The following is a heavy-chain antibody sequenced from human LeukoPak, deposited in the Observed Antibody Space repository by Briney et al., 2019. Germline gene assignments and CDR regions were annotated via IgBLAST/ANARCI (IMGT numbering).Heavy chain of an antibody. CDR2: IFYDGSN. CDR1: SGSISSQP. D-gene: IGHD3-16*01. V-gene: IGHV4-59*11. Sequence: PETLSQTRAVSSGSISSQPWSWIRQSPWKGLAWIGYIFYDGSNNYNPSLKSQVTRAVDTSTMQFSLNLRSVAAADTAVYYCARYVRASYYSIMDVWGKGTTVTVSS. J-gene: IGHJ6*03. CDR3: ARYVRASYYSIMDV.